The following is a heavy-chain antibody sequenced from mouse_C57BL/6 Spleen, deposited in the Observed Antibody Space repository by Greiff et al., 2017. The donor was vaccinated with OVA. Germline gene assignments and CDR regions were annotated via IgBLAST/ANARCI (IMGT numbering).Heavy chain of an antibody. Sequence: QVQLQQPGTELVKPGASVKLSCKASGYTFTSYWMHWVKQRPGQGLEWIGNINPSNGGTNYNEKFKSKATLTVDKSSSTAYMQLSSLTSEDSAVYYCARNDGYYKGRSYAMDYWGQGTSVTVSS. CDR1: GYTFTSYW. D-gene: IGHD2-3*01. V-gene: IGHV1-53*01. J-gene: IGHJ4*01. CDR2: INPSNGGT. CDR3: ARNDGYYKGRSYAMDY.